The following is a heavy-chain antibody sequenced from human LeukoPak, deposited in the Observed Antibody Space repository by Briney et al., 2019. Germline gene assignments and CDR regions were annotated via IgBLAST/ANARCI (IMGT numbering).Heavy chain of an antibody. V-gene: IGHV4-59*12. CDR2: IYYSGST. CDR1: GGSISSYY. J-gene: IGHJ4*02. D-gene: IGHD3-10*01. Sequence: SETLSLTCTVSGGSISSYYWSWIRQPPGKGLEWIGYIYYSGSTNYNPSLKSRVTISVDTSKNQFSLKLSSVTAADTAVYYCARVLGVRGVIGYFDYWGQGTLVTVSS. CDR3: ARVLGVRGVIGYFDY.